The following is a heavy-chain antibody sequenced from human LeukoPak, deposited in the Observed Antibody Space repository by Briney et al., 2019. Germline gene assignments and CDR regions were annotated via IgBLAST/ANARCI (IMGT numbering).Heavy chain of an antibody. D-gene: IGHD3-16*01. CDR3: AKEGILG. V-gene: IGHV3-30*02. CDR1: GFTFGDYA. J-gene: IGHJ4*02. Sequence: GGSLRLSCTASGFTFGDYAMSWVRQAPGKGLEWVAFIWYDGRNKYYADSVKGRFTISRDNSKNTLYLQMNSLRAEDTAVYYCAKEGILGWGQGTLVTVSS. CDR2: IWYDGRNK.